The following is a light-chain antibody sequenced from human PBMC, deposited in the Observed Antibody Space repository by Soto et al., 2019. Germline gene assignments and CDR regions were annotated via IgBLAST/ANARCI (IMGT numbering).Light chain of an antibody. J-gene: IGKJ1*01. CDR1: QFVSSRS. V-gene: IGKV3-20*01. Sequence: EIVLTQSPGPLSLSPGESATLLCRASQFVSSRSLAWYQQKPGQAPRLLIYGVSTRATGIPDRFSGSGSGTDFTLTISRLEPEDFAVYYCQQYGSSPETFGQGTKVDIK. CDR3: QQYGSSPET. CDR2: GVS.